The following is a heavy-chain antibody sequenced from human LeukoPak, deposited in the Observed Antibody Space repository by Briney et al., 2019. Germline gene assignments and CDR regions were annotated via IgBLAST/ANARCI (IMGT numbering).Heavy chain of an antibody. J-gene: IGHJ4*02. V-gene: IGHV5-10-1*01. CDR3: AIDDLTGYVY. CDR2: IVPSDSYT. Sequence: GAYMRISCKGSGYSFTSYCISWVRQMPGKGLEWMGRIVPSDSYTNYSPSFQGHVTISADRSISTAYLQWSSLKASDTAMYYCAIDDLTGYVYWGQGTLLTVSS. D-gene: IGHD3-9*01. CDR1: GYSFTSYC.